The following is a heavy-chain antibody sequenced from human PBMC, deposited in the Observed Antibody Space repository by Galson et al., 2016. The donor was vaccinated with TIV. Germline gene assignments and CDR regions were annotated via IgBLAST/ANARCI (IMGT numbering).Heavy chain of an antibody. J-gene: IGHJ1*01. CDR1: GASISNDGYY. CDR2: VYNRGST. V-gene: IGHV4-31*03. Sequence: TLSLTCNVSGASISNDGYYWTWIRQASGKGLEWIGNVYNRGSTSYNPSLKSRVAISVDTATNQFSLRLNSVTASDTAVYFCARWTASGSYYDYFHHWGQGTQVTVS. CDR3: ARWTASGSYYDYFHH. D-gene: IGHD1-26*01.